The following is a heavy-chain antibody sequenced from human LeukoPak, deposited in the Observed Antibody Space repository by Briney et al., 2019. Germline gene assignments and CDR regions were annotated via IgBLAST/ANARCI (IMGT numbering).Heavy chain of an antibody. CDR3: AKDYGPYCSSTSCYQARFDY. V-gene: IGHV3-53*05. CDR1: GFTVSSNY. Sequence: PGGSLRLSCAASGFTVSSNYVSWVRQAPGKGLEWVSVIYSGGSTYYADSVKGRFTISRDNSKNTLYLQMNSLRAEDTVVYYCAKDYGPYCSSTSCYQARFDYWGQGTLVIVSS. CDR2: IYSGGST. J-gene: IGHJ4*02. D-gene: IGHD2-2*01.